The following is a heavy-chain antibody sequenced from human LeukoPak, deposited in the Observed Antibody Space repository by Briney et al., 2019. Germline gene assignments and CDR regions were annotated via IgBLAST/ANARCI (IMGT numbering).Heavy chain of an antibody. CDR3: ARASYSYDINGWVPFDY. V-gene: IGHV4-61*02. CDR1: GNSISSGDNY. D-gene: IGHD3-22*01. Sequence: PSQTLSLTCTVSGNSISSGDNYWSWIRQPAGKGLEWIGRIYTSGSTNYNPSLKSRVTISGDTSKNQFSLRLSSVTAADTVVYYCARASYSYDINGWVPFDYWGQGTLVTVSS. CDR2: IYTSGST. J-gene: IGHJ4*02.